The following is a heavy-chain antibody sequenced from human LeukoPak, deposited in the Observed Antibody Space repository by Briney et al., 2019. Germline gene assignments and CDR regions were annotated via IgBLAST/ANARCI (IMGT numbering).Heavy chain of an antibody. J-gene: IGHJ4*02. V-gene: IGHV1-69*04. Sequence: ASVKVSCKASRGTFSSYAISWVRQAPGQGLEWMGRIIPILGIANYAQKFQGRVTITADKSTSTAYMELSSLRSEDTAVYYCARGGGYILDYWGQGTLVTVSS. CDR2: IIPILGIA. D-gene: IGHD5-24*01. CDR1: RGTFSSYA. CDR3: ARGGGYILDY.